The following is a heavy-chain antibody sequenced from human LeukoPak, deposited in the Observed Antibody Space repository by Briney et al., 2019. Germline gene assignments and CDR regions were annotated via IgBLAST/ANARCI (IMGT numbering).Heavy chain of an antibody. CDR1: RFTFSNYW. V-gene: IGHV3-7*01. J-gene: IGHJ4*02. CDR2: INKDGGEK. D-gene: IGHD5-24*01. Sequence: GGSLRLSCVASRFTFSNYWMTWVRQAPGRGLERVANINKDGGEKYYMESVKGRFTISRENAKNSLYLQMNSLTVEDTDVYYCARDMGWQQFDQWGQGTLVTVSS. CDR3: ARDMGWQQFDQ.